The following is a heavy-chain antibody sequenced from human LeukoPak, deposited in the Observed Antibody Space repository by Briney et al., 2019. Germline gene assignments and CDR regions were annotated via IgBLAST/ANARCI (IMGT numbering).Heavy chain of an antibody. CDR2: VHLDGRT. Sequence: PETLYLTCDVSGGSVTSTNWWTWVRQPPGKGLEWIGEVHLDGRTNDNPSLKSRLIMSVDLPENHISLKLTSVTAADTAVYYCAREGGFYRPLDYSGQGTLVTFSS. CDR3: AREGGFYRPLDY. D-gene: IGHD3-16*02. J-gene: IGHJ4*02. V-gene: IGHV4-4*03. CDR1: GGSVTSTNW.